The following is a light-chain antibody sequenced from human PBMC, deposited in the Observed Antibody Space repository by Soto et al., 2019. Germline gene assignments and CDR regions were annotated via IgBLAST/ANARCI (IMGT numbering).Light chain of an antibody. CDR1: SSDIGDYDY. V-gene: IGLV2-8*01. Sequence: QSVLTQPPSASGSPGQSVTISCSGTSSDIGDYDYVSWYQQHPGKAPKLIISEVNMRPSGVPDRFSASKSGNTASLTVSGLQAEDEAHYYCTSYSGTNKLLFGGGTKVTV. CDR3: TSYSGTNKLL. J-gene: IGLJ2*01. CDR2: EVN.